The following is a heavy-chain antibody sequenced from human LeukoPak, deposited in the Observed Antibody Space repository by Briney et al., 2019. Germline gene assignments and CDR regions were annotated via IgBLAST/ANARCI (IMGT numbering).Heavy chain of an antibody. CDR2: AHYSGST. V-gene: IGHV4-59*01. D-gene: IGHD1-1*01. Sequence: SETLSLTCSVSGGSISSYYWSWIRQAPGKGLEWIGFAHYSGSTNYNPSLKSRVTISVDTSKSQFSLKLISVTAADTAVYYCARVGSGNFDYWGQGTLVTVSS. CDR3: ARVGSGNFDY. J-gene: IGHJ4*02. CDR1: GGSISSYY.